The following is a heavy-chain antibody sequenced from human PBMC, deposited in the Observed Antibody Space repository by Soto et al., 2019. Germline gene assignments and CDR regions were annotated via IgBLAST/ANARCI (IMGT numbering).Heavy chain of an antibody. V-gene: IGHV3-23*01. D-gene: IGHD1-26*01. CDR1: GFTFSSYA. CDR3: AKDKKGAMAYFQN. CDR2: ISGSGGST. J-gene: IGHJ1*01. Sequence: GGSLRLSCAASGFTFSSYAMSWVRQAPGKGLEWVSAISGSGGSTYFADSVKGRFTISRDNSKNTLYLQMNSLRAEDTAVNDGAKDKKGAMAYFQNWGQGTLVTVSS.